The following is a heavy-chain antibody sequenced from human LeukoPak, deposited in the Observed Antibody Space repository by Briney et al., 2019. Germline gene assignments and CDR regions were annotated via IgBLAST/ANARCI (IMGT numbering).Heavy chain of an antibody. J-gene: IGHJ4*02. CDR2: ISSSSSYI. CDR3: ARDYYDSSGYYEVFYFDY. V-gene: IGHV3-21*01. Sequence: GGSLRLSCAASGFTFSSYSMNWVRQAPGKGLEWVSSISSSSSYIYYADSVKGRFIISRDNAKNSLYLQMNSLRAEDTAVYYCARDYYDSSGYYEVFYFDYWGQGTLVTVSS. CDR1: GFTFSSYS. D-gene: IGHD3-22*01.